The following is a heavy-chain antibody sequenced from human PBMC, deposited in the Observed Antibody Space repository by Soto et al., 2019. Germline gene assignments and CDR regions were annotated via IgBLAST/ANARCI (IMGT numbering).Heavy chain of an antibody. V-gene: IGHV5-51*01. J-gene: IGHJ6*02. Sequence: GESLKISCKGSGYSFTSYWIGWVRQMPGKGLEWMGIIYPGDSDTRYSPSFQGQVTISADKSISTAYLQWSSLKASDTAMYYCARLAYDSSGYGYSYYGMDVWGQGTTVTVSS. D-gene: IGHD3-22*01. CDR1: GYSFTSYW. CDR2: IYPGDSDT. CDR3: ARLAYDSSGYGYSYYGMDV.